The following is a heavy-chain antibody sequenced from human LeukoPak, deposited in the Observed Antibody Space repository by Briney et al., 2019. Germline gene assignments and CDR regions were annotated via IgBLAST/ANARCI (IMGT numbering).Heavy chain of an antibody. J-gene: IGHJ5*02. Sequence: NPSETLSLTCTVSGESISGFYWTWIRQPPGKGLEWIGYIYYSGSTNYNPSLKSRVTISVDTSKNQFSLKLSSVTAADTAVYYCARGVVAATRGTRYNWFDPWGQGTLVTVSS. CDR2: IYYSGST. CDR3: ARGVVAATRGTRYNWFDP. V-gene: IGHV4-59*08. D-gene: IGHD2-15*01. CDR1: GESISGFY.